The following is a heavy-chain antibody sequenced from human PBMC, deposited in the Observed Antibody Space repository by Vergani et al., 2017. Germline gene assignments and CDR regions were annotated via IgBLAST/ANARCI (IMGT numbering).Heavy chain of an antibody. CDR3: ARDQGFWSGYSLSSWFDP. D-gene: IGHD3-3*01. V-gene: IGHV4-61*02. J-gene: IGHJ5*02. CDR1: GGSISSGGYY. Sequence: QVQLQESGPGLVKPSQTLSLTCTVSGGSISSGGYYWSWIRQHPGKGLEWIGRIYTSGSTNYNPSLKSRVTISVDTSKNQFSLKLSSVTAADTAVYYCARDQGFWSGYSLSSWFDPWGQGTLVTVSS. CDR2: IYTSGST.